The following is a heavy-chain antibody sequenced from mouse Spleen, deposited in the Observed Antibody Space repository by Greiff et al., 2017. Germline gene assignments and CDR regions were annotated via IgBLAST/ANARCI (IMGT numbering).Heavy chain of an antibody. CDR2: INPSTGGT. CDR1: GYSFTGYY. CDR3: ARRGWLLQMYYFDY. V-gene: IGHV1-42*01. D-gene: IGHD2-3*01. J-gene: IGHJ2*01. Sequence: VQLQQSGPELVKPGASVKISCKASGYSFTGYYMNWVKQSPEKSLEWIGEINPSTGGTTYNQKFKAKATLTVDKSSSTAYMQLKSLTSEDSAVYYCARRGWLLQMYYFDYWGQGTTLTVSS.